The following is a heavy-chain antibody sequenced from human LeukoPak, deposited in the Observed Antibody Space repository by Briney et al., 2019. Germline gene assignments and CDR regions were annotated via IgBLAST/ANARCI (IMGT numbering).Heavy chain of an antibody. CDR1: GGTFSSYA. V-gene: IGHV3-23*01. CDR2: ISGSGGST. D-gene: IGHD3-22*01. J-gene: IGHJ4*02. Sequence: SCKASGGTFSSYAMSWVRQAPGKGLEWVSAISGSGGSTYYADSVKGRFTISRDNSKNTLYLQMNSLRAEDTAVYYCAKAYYYDSSGYPPHFDYWGQGTLVTVSS. CDR3: AKAYYYDSSGYPPHFDY.